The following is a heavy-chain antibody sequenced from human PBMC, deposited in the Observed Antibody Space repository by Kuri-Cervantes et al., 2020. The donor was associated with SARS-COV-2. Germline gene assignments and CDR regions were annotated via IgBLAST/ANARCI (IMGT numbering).Heavy chain of an antibody. J-gene: IGHJ5*02. CDR2: IYYSGST. D-gene: IGHD3-10*01. CDR1: GGSISSSSYY. Sequence: SETLSLTCTVSGGSISSSSYYWGWIRQPPGKGLEWIGSIYYSGSTYYNPSLKSRVTVSVDTSKNQFSLKLCSVTAADTAVYYCARERSTMVRGAPSPDNWFDPWGQGTLVTVSS. CDR3: ARERSTMVRGAPSPDNWFDP. V-gene: IGHV4-39*07.